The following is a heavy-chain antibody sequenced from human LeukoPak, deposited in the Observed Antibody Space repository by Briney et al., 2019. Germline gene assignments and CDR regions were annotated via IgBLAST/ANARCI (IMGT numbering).Heavy chain of an antibody. D-gene: IGHD3-9*01. V-gene: IGHV3-11*01. CDR3: ARSIGLTGGGVDV. CDR1: GFTFSNYV. Sequence: GGSLRLSCAASGFTFSNYVMHWVCQVPGKGLEWVSYITNGGSTIHHADSVKGRFTISRDNAKKTLYLQMNSLRAEDTAVYYCARSIGLTGGGVDVWGQGTTVTVSS. CDR2: ITNGGSTI. J-gene: IGHJ6*02.